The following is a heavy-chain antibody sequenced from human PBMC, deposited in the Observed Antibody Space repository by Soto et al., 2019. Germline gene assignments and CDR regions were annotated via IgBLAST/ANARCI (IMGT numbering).Heavy chain of an antibody. Sequence: GPTPVHPTQNRTLTYTFTGFSLTTANVNVGWIRQPPGKALEWLAFIYWNDDKRYSPSLKSRLTITKDTSKNQVVLTMTNMDPADTATYLCAHSSIITEAFDIWGQGTMVTVSS. V-gene: IGHV2-5*01. J-gene: IGHJ3*02. CDR2: IYWNDDK. CDR1: GFSLTTANVN. D-gene: IGHD3-3*02. CDR3: AHSSIITEAFDI.